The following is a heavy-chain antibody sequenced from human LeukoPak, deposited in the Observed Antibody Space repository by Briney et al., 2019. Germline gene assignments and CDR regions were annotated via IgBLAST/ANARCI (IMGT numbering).Heavy chain of an antibody. Sequence: SETLSLTCTVSGDSISGYHWSWIRQPPGKGLEWIGYIYYSGSTNYKPSLKSRVTISVETSKNQFSLKLRSVTAADTAVYYCARVTGYMIEDYFDYWGQGTLVTVSS. CDR1: GDSISGYH. CDR2: IYYSGST. V-gene: IGHV4-59*01. J-gene: IGHJ4*02. D-gene: IGHD3-22*01. CDR3: ARVTGYMIEDYFDY.